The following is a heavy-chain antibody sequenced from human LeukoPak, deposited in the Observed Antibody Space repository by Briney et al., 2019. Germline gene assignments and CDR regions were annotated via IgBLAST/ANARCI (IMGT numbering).Heavy chain of an antibody. CDR1: GFTFSSYA. V-gene: IGHV3-20*04. CDR3: ARRIPYYYYMDV. CDR2: INWNGGST. Sequence: GGSLRLSXAASGFTFSSYAMSWVRQAPGKGLEWVSGINWNGGSTGYADSVKGRFTISRDNAKNSLYLQMNSLRAEDTALYYCARRIPYYYYMDVWGKGTTVTVSS. J-gene: IGHJ6*03.